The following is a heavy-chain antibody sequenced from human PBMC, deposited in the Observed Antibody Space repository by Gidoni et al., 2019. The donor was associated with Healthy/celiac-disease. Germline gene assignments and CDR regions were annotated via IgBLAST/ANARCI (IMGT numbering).Heavy chain of an antibody. CDR2: INHSGST. CDR1: GGSFSGYY. V-gene: IGHV4-34*01. J-gene: IGHJ5*02. Sequence: QVQLQQWGAGLLKPSETLSLTCAVYGGSFSGYYWSWIRQLPGKGLEWIGEINHSGSTNYNPSLKSRVTISVDTSKNQFSLKLSSVTAADTAVYYCARVVVRIRYCSGGSCSNWFDPWGQGTLVTVSS. CDR3: ARVVVRIRYCSGGSCSNWFDP. D-gene: IGHD2-15*01.